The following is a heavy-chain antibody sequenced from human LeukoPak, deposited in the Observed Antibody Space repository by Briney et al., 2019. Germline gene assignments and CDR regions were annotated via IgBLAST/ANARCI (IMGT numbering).Heavy chain of an antibody. D-gene: IGHD2-15*01. V-gene: IGHV4-34*01. CDR2: ISHSGST. CDR3: ARACSGGSCYHDS. Sequence: PSETLSLTCAVYGGSFSGYYWSWIRQPPGKGLEWIGEISHSGSTNYNPSLKSRVTISVDTSKNQFSLKLSSVTAADTAVYYCARACSGGSCYHDSWGQGTLVTVSS. CDR1: GGSFSGYY. J-gene: IGHJ5*02.